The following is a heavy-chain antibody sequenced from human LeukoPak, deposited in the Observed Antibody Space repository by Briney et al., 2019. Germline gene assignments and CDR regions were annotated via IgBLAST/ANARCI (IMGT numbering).Heavy chain of an antibody. D-gene: IGHD3-22*01. CDR2: ISAYNGNT. V-gene: IGHV1-18*01. CDR3: ARDEGYYDSSGPNDAFDI. Sequence: ASVKVSCKASGYTFTSYGISWVRQAPGQGLEWMGWISAYNGNTNYAQKLQGRVTMTTDTSTSTAYMGLRSLRSDDTAVYYCARDEGYYDSSGPNDAFDIWGQGTMVTVSS. J-gene: IGHJ3*02. CDR1: GYTFTSYG.